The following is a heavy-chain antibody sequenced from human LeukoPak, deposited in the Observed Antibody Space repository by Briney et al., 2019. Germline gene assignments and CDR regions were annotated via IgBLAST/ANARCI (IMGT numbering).Heavy chain of an antibody. CDR1: GFSVSRKY. Sequence: GGSLRLSCAASGFSVSRKYMNWVRQAPGKGLEWVSVIYSGGSTYYADSVKGRFTISRDNSKSTLYLQMNSLRAEDTAVYYCAREYYFDYWGQGTLVTVSS. CDR2: IYSGGST. CDR3: AREYYFDY. V-gene: IGHV3-53*01. J-gene: IGHJ4*02.